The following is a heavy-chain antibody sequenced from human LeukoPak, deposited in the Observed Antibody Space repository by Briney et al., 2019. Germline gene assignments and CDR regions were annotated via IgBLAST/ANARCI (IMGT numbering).Heavy chain of an antibody. CDR3: ASGLIAAAGTAGY. J-gene: IGHJ4*02. Sequence: PGGSLRLSCAAPGFTFDDYGMSWVRQAPGKGLEWVSGINWNGGSTGYADSVKGRFTISRDNAKNSLYLQMNSLRAEDTALYYCASGLIAAAGTAGYWGQGTLVTVSS. CDR1: GFTFDDYG. D-gene: IGHD6-13*01. V-gene: IGHV3-20*04. CDR2: INWNGGST.